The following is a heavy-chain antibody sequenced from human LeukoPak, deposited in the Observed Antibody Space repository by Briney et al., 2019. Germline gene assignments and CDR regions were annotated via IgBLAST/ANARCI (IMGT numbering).Heavy chain of an antibody. CDR3: ARARYDSSGYYYNDNWFDP. D-gene: IGHD3-22*01. V-gene: IGHV4-30-4*07. Sequence: SETLSLTCAVSGGSISSGGYSWSWIRQPPGKGLEWIGYIYYSGSTYYNPSLKSRVTISVDTSKNQFSLKLSSVTAADTAVYYCARARYDSSGYYYNDNWFDPWAQGTLVTVSS. J-gene: IGHJ5*02. CDR1: GGSISSGGYS. CDR2: IYYSGST.